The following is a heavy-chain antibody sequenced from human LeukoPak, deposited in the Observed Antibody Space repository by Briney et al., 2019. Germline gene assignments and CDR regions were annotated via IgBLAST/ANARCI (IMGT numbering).Heavy chain of an antibody. CDR3: ASHFDWRN. Sequence: GGSLRLSCAASGFAFSTYWMHWVRQAPGKGLVWVSRINSDGSSTTYADSVKGRFTISRDNAKNTLYLQMNSLRAEDTAVYYRASHFDWRNWGQGTLVTVSS. J-gene: IGHJ4*02. V-gene: IGHV3-74*01. CDR2: INSDGSST. CDR1: GFAFSTYW. D-gene: IGHD3-9*01.